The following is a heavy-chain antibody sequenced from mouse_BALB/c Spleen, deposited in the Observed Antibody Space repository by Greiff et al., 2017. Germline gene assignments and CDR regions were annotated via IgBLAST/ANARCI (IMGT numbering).Heavy chain of an antibody. CDR1: GYTFTDYA. J-gene: IGHJ4*01. CDR2: ISTYYGDA. CDR3: ARSEINYAMDY. Sequence: VHLVESGAELVRPGVSVKISCKGSGYTFTDYAMHWVKQSHAKSLEWIGVISTYYGDASYNQKFKGKATMTVDKSSSTAYMELARLTSEDSAIYYCARSEINYAMDYWGQGTSVTVSS. V-gene: IGHV1S137*01. D-gene: IGHD2-4*01.